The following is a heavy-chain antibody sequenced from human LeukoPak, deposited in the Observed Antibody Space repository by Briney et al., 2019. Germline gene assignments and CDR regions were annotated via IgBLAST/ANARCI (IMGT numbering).Heavy chain of an antibody. D-gene: IGHD3-16*01. CDR3: ARSLEVLIPRLDY. CDR2: ISSSGSTI. Sequence: GGSLRLSCAASGFTFSSYEMNWVRQAPGKGLEWVSYISSSGSTIYYADSVKGRFTISRDNAKNSLYLQMNNLRAEDTAVYFCARSLEVLIPRLDYWGQGTLVTVSS. CDR1: GFTFSSYE. J-gene: IGHJ4*02. V-gene: IGHV3-48*03.